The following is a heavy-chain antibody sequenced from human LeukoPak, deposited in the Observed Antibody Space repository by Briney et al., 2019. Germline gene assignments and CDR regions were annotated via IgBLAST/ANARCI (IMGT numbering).Heavy chain of an antibody. D-gene: IGHD1-14*01. Sequence: GGSLRLSCAISGLTSHDYAMTWVRQAPGKGLEWVSTIVGDSSKTYYAASVRGRFTISRDNSNYLLFLHMNSLRAEGTAIYYCAKQPYNYYYLDVWGKGTTVTISS. V-gene: IGHV3-23*01. CDR2: IVGDSSKT. J-gene: IGHJ6*03. CDR3: AKQPYNYYYLDV. CDR1: GLTSHDYA.